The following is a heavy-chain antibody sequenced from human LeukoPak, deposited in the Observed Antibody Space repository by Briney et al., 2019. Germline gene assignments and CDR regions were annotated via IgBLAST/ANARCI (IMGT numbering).Heavy chain of an antibody. CDR2: IYHSGST. Sequence: SETLSLTCTVSGYSISSGYYWGWIRQPPEKGLEWIGSIYHSGSTYYNPSLKSRVTISVDTSKNQFSLKLSSVTAADTAVYYCARHDTRAARPRIGLYYYYYMDVWGKGTTVTVSS. J-gene: IGHJ6*03. CDR1: GYSISSGYY. V-gene: IGHV4-38-2*02. CDR3: ARHDTRAARPRIGLYYYYYMDV. D-gene: IGHD2-15*01.